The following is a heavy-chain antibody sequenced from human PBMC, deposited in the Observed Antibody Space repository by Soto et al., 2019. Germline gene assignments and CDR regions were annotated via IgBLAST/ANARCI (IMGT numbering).Heavy chain of an antibody. CDR1: GYTFSNYG. CDR2: ISGYNGDT. D-gene: IGHD2-15*01. Sequence: QAQLVQSGVEVKKPGASVKVSCKASGYTFSNYGVSWVRQAPGQGLEWMGWISGYNGDTKYSQRLQGRVTMTTDTPTSRAYMLLRSLSSGHTTMYSCARDLVYCSDSCLGWFHACGRASLVVASS. V-gene: IGHV1-18*01. J-gene: IGHJ5*02. CDR3: ARDLVYCSDSCLGWFHA.